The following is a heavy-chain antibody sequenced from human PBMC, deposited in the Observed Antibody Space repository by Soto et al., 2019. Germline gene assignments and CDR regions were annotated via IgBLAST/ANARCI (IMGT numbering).Heavy chain of an antibody. V-gene: IGHV1-18*01. Sequence: QVKLVQSGAEVKKPGASVKVSCKASGYTFTSYGISWVRQAPGQGLEWMGWISAYNGNTNYAQKLQGRVTMTTDTSTSTAYMELRSLRSDDTAVYYCARDRYDYIWGSYRHIGYYFDYWGQGTLVTVSS. D-gene: IGHD3-16*02. CDR3: ARDRYDYIWGSYRHIGYYFDY. CDR1: GYTFTSYG. J-gene: IGHJ4*02. CDR2: ISAYNGNT.